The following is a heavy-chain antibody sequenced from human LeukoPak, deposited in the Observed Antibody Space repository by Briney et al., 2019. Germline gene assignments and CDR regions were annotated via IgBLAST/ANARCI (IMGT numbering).Heavy chain of an antibody. D-gene: IGHD3-22*01. CDR1: GDSFSGNNY. CDR2: IYRSGAT. CDR3: ARNSGYSDLNY. Sequence: SETLSLTCAVSGDSFSGNNYWTWVRQPPGKGLEWIGEIYRSGATNYNPSLKSRVTVSQDRSKNQFSLKLNSVTAADTAIYYCARNSGYSDLNYWGQGVLVTVSS. V-gene: IGHV4-4*02. J-gene: IGHJ4*02.